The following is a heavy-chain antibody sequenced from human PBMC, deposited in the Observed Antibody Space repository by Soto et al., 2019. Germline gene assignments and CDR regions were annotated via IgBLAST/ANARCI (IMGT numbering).Heavy chain of an antibody. CDR2: IYYSGST. V-gene: IGHV4-59*01. CDR1: GGSISSYY. D-gene: IGHD6-19*01. J-gene: IGHJ4*02. Sequence: SETLSLTCTVSGGSISSYYWSWIRQPPGKGLEWIGYIYYSGSTNYNPSLKSRVTISVDTSKNQFSLKLGSVTAADTAVYYCARGGWKLFDYWGQGTLVTVSS. CDR3: ARGGWKLFDY.